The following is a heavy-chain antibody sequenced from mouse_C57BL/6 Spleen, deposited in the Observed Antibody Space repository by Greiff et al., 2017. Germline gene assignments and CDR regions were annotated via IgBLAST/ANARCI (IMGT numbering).Heavy chain of an antibody. Sequence: QVQLQQSGAELVKPGASVKLSCKASGYTFTSYWMQWVKQRPGQGLEWIGEIDPSDSYTNYNQKFKGKATLTVDTSSSTAYMQLSSLTSEDSAVYYCATLYDYDGDYYAMDYWGQGTSVTVSS. J-gene: IGHJ4*01. CDR1: GYTFTSYW. CDR3: ATLYDYDGDYYAMDY. D-gene: IGHD2-4*01. V-gene: IGHV1-50*01. CDR2: IDPSDSYT.